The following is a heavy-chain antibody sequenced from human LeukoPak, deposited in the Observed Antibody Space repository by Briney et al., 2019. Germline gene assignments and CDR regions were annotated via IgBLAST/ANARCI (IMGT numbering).Heavy chain of an antibody. D-gene: IGHD5-12*01. V-gene: IGHV4-31*03. CDR2: IYYSGST. Sequence: PSETLSLTCTVSGGSISSGGYYWSWIRQHPGKGLEWLGYIYYSGSTYYTPSLKNRVTISVATSKNQFSLRLSSVTAVDTAVYYCARGGGGYSWYFDLWGRGTLVTVSS. CDR1: GGSISSGGYY. CDR3: ARGGGGYSWYFDL. J-gene: IGHJ2*01.